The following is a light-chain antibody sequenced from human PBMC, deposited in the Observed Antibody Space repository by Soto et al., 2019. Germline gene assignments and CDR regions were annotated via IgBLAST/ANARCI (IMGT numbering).Light chain of an antibody. CDR2: KAS. CDR1: QTISSW. CDR3: QQYKSYSWT. V-gene: IGKV1-5*03. J-gene: IGKJ1*01. Sequence: DIQMTQSPSTLSASVGDTVTITCRASQTISSWLAWYQQKPGKAPNLLIYKASSLESGVPSRFSGSGSGTEFTLTISSLQPDDFATYYCQQYKSYSWTFGQGTKVDIK.